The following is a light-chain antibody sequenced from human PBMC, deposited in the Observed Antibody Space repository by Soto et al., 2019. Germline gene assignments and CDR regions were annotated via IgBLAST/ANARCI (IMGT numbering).Light chain of an antibody. CDR3: CSYAGSSTLWV. CDR2: EGS. V-gene: IGLV2-23*01. CDR1: SSDVGSYNL. J-gene: IGLJ3*02. Sequence: QSVLPQPASVSGSPGQSITISCTGTSSDVGSYNLVSWYQQHPGKAPKLMIYEGSKRPSGVSNRFSGSKSGNTASLTISGLQAEDEADYYCCSYAGSSTLWVFGGGTKLTVL.